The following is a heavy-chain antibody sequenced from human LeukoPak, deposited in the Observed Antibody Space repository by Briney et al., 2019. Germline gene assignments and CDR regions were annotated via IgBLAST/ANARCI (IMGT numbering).Heavy chain of an antibody. V-gene: IGHV1-2*02. D-gene: IGHD6-19*01. J-gene: IGHJ5*02. CDR2: INPNSGGT. Sequence: ASVKVSCKASGYTFTGYYMHWVRQAPGQGLEWMGWINPNSGGTNYAQKFQGRVTMTRDTSISTAYMELSRLRSDDTAVYYCARDLTQWLVRGWFDPWGQGTLVTVSS. CDR3: ARDLTQWLVRGWFDP. CDR1: GYTFTGYY.